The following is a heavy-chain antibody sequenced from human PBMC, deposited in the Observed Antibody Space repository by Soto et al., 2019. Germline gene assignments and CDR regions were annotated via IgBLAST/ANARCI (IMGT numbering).Heavy chain of an antibody. CDR3: ARPLWRDDYNWGYFDL. D-gene: IGHD4-4*01. Sequence: QVQLVESGGGVVQPGRSLRLSCAASGFTFSSYAMHWVRQVPGKGLEWVAVISYDGSNKYYAASVKGRFTISRDNSKNTLYLQMNSLRAEDTAVYYCARPLWRDDYNWGYFDLWGRGTLVTVSS. J-gene: IGHJ2*01. V-gene: IGHV3-30-3*01. CDR2: ISYDGSNK. CDR1: GFTFSSYA.